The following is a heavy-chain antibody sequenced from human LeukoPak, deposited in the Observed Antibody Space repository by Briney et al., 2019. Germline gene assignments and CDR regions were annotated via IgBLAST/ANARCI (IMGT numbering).Heavy chain of an antibody. CDR3: AREVGGDSGSLVDY. D-gene: IGHD5-12*01. V-gene: IGHV3-9*01. CDR1: GFTFDDYA. Sequence: GGSLRLSCAASGFTFDDYAMHWVRQAPGKGLEWVSGISWNSGSIGYADSVKGRFTISRDNAKNSLYLQMNSLRAEDTAVYYCAREVGGDSGSLVDYWGQGTLVTVSS. CDR2: ISWNSGSI. J-gene: IGHJ4*02.